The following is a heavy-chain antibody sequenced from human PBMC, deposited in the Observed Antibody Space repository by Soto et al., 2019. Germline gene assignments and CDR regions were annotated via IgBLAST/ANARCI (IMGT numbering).Heavy chain of an antibody. J-gene: IGHJ4*02. CDR1: EFTFSTYS. V-gene: IGHV3-48*02. D-gene: IGHD2-2*01. CDR3: ARDSCRNTSCAANY. CDR2: ISSTGSNI. Sequence: EVQLVESGGGLVQPGGSLRLSCAASEFTFSTYSMNCVRQAPGKGLEWISYISSTGSNIYYADSVKGRFTISRDNARNSLYLQMNSLRDEDTAVYYCARDSCRNTSCAANYWGQGTLVTVSS.